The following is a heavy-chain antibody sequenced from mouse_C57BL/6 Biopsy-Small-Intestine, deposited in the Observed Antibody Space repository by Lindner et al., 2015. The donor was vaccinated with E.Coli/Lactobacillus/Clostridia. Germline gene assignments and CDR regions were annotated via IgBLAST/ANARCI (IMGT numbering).Heavy chain of an antibody. Sequence: VQLQESGIVLARPGASVKMSCKTSGYTFTGYWIEWVKQRPGHGLEWIGEILPGSGSTNYNEKFKGKATFTAETSSNTVYMQLSSLTTEDSAIYYCARSPRAYGNAMDYWGQGTSVTVSS. CDR3: ARSPRAYGNAMDY. CDR1: GYTFTGYW. V-gene: IGHV1-9*01. CDR2: ILPGSGST. D-gene: IGHD1-1*01. J-gene: IGHJ4*01.